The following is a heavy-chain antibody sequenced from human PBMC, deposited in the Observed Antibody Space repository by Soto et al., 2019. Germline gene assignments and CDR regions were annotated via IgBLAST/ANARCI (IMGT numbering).Heavy chain of an antibody. CDR1: GFTFSDYY. J-gene: IGHJ3*02. CDR3: ARASGGSYVGWYAFDI. V-gene: IGHV3-11*01. CDR2: ISSSGSTI. D-gene: IGHD1-26*01. Sequence: GGSLRLSCAASGFTFSDYYMSWIRQAPGKGLEWVSYISSSGSTIYYADSVKGRFTISRDNAKNSLYLQMNSLRVEDTAVYYCARASGGSYVGWYAFDIWGQGTMVTVSS.